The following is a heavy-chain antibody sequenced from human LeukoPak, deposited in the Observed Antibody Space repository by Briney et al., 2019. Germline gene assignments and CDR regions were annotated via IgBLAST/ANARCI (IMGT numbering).Heavy chain of an antibody. Sequence: NPSETLSLTCTVSGGSISSGSYYWSWIRQPPGKGLEWIGYIYYSGSTNYNPSLKGRVTISVDTSKNQFSLKLSSVTAADTAVYYCARRAGGSGRLDYWGQGTLVTVSS. J-gene: IGHJ4*02. CDR2: IYYSGST. V-gene: IGHV4-61*01. D-gene: IGHD2-15*01. CDR3: ARRAGGSGRLDY. CDR1: GGSISSGSYY.